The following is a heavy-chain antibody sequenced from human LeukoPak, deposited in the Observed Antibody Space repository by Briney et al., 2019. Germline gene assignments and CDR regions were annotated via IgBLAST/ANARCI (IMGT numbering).Heavy chain of an antibody. V-gene: IGHV4-34*01. CDR3: ARGILESYYDSSGYYCCYFDY. Sequence: PSETLSLTCTVSGGSISSYYWSWIRQPPGKGLEWIGEIHHSGSTNYNPSLMSRVTMSVDTSKNQFSLKLSSVTAADTAVYYCARGILESYYDSSGYYCCYFDYWGQGTLVTVSS. CDR1: GGSISSYY. CDR2: IHHSGST. J-gene: IGHJ4*02. D-gene: IGHD3-22*01.